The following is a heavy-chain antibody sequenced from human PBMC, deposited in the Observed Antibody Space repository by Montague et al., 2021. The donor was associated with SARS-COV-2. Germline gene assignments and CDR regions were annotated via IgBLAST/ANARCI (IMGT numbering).Heavy chain of an antibody. CDR1: GFTFSSYA. CDR3: AKSQWLPSRGDFDS. CDR2: ISSSGYST. D-gene: IGHD6-19*01. Sequence: SLRLSCAASGFTFSSYAMSWVRQAPGKGLEWVSTISSSGYSTYYADSVKGRFTISRDNSKNSLYLQMNSLTAEDTAVYYCAKSQWLPSRGDFDSWGQGTLVPVPS. V-gene: IGHV3-23*01. J-gene: IGHJ4*02.